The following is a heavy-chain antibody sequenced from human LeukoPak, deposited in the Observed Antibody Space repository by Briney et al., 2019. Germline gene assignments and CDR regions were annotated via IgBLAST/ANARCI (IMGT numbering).Heavy chain of an antibody. CDR2: IYNGGGT. J-gene: IGHJ5*01. Sequence: GGSLRLSSAASVSTVCSNYMNWVRQAPGKGLEWVSVIYNGGGTYYADSVKGRFTISRDNAKNSLYPQMNSLRAEDTAVYYCARESSSWFAYWVEGTLVTVSS. CDR1: VSTVCSNY. CDR3: ARESSSWFAY. V-gene: IGHV3-53*01. D-gene: IGHD6-13*01.